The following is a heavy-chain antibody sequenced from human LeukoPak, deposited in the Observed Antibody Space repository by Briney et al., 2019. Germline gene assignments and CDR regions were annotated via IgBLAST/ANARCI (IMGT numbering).Heavy chain of an antibody. J-gene: IGHJ4*02. CDR3: ASSGMCGGGTCYDLYFDF. D-gene: IGHD2-15*01. CDR2: INQDGSEK. CDR1: GFTFSSFW. V-gene: IGHV3-7*03. Sequence: PGGSLRLSCATSGFTFSSFWMSWVRQAPGKGLEWVASINQDGSEKYYVDSVKGRFTISRDNAKNSLYLQMNSLRAEDTAVYYCASSGMCGGGTCYDLYFDFWGQGTLVTVSS.